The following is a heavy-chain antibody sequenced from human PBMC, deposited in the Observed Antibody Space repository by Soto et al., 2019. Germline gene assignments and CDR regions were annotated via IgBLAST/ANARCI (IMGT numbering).Heavy chain of an antibody. CDR2: VSKDGSNT. Sequence: QVQLVESGGGVVQPGRSLRLSCAASGFTFNFFAMHWVRQAPGKGLEWVAAVSKDGSNTYYADSVKGRFTISRDNPKNTVYLQMNSLRLEDTAVYYCARDIWWEPGVDAFHIWGQGTMVTVS. J-gene: IGHJ3*02. V-gene: IGHV3-30-3*01. CDR1: GFTFNFFA. D-gene: IGHD1-26*01. CDR3: ARDIWWEPGVDAFHI.